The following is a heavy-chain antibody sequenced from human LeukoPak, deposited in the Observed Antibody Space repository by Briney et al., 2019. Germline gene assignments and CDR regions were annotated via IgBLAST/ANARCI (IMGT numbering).Heavy chain of an antibody. J-gene: IGHJ4*02. D-gene: IGHD3-9*01. CDR1: GGSISSGGYY. Sequence: PSQTLSLTCTVSGGSISSGGYYWSWIRQHPGTGLEWIGYIYYSGSTYYNPSLKSRVAISVDTSKDQFSLKLSSVTAADTAVYYCARGPAFDWSDSEARNLDYWGQGTLVTVSS. CDR3: ARGPAFDWSDSEARNLDY. CDR2: IYYSGST. V-gene: IGHV4-31*03.